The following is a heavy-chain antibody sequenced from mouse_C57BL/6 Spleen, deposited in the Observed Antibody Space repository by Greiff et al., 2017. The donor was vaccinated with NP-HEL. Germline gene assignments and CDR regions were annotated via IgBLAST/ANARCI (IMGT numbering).Heavy chain of an antibody. J-gene: IGHJ1*03. D-gene: IGHD1-1*01. CDR3: ARGPCSIWYFDV. CDR2: INPNNGGT. CDR1: GYTFTDYN. Sequence: VQLQQSGPELVKPGASVKIPCKASGYTFTDYNMDWVKQSHGKSLEWIGDINPNNGGTIYNQKFKGKATLTVDKSSSTAYMELRSLTSEDTAVYYCARGPCSIWYFDVWGTGTTVTVSS. V-gene: IGHV1-18*01.